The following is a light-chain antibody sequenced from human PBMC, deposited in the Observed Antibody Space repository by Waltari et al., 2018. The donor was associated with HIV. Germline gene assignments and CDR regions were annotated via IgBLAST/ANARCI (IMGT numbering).Light chain of an antibody. Sequence: GAPGQRVTISCTGSSSNIGAGFDVHWYQQLPGTAPKLLLYGNTNRPSGVPDRFSGSKSGTSASLAITGLQAEDEADYYCQSYDSSLSGLLFGGGTKLTVL. CDR1: SSNIGAGFD. J-gene: IGLJ2*01. V-gene: IGLV1-40*01. CDR3: QSYDSSLSGLL. CDR2: GNT.